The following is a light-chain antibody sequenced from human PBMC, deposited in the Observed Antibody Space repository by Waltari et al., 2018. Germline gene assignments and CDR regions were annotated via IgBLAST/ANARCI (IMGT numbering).Light chain of an antibody. J-gene: IGLJ3*02. CDR3: QTGGHGTWV. CDR1: SGHSTNI. CDR2: VNSDGSH. V-gene: IGLV4-69*01. Sequence: QLVLTQSPSASASLGASVKLTCTLSSGHSTNIIAWLQQQPEKGPRYLMNVNSDGSHNEGVGIPDRFSGSSSGAERYLTISSLQSEDEAEYYCQTGGHGTWVFGGGTRLTVL.